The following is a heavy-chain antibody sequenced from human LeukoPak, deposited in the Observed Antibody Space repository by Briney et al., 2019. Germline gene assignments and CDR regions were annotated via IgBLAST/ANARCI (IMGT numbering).Heavy chain of an antibody. CDR1: GGSISSSSYY. V-gene: IGHV4-39*07. CDR2: IYYSGST. Sequence: SETLSLTCTVSGGSISSSSYYWGWIRQPPGKGLEWIGSIYYSGSTNYNPSLKSRVTISVDTSKNQFSLKLSSVTAADTAVYYCARGGGLGYCSGGSCSGWFDPWGQGTLVTVSS. CDR3: ARGGGLGYCSGGSCSGWFDP. D-gene: IGHD2-15*01. J-gene: IGHJ5*02.